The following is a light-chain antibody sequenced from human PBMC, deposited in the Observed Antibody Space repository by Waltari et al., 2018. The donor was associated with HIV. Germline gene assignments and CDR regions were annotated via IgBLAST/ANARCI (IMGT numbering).Light chain of an antibody. Sequence: DIQMTQSPSSLSASVGDRVSITCRASQDSYSDLHWYQQKPGKAPKLLISAAVTLHSGVPSRFTGTGSGTDFTLIISSLQAEDFGTYYCQQSFNTPWTFGQGTRVEVK. CDR2: AAV. V-gene: IGKV1-39*01. CDR3: QQSFNTPWT. CDR1: QDSYSD. J-gene: IGKJ1*01.